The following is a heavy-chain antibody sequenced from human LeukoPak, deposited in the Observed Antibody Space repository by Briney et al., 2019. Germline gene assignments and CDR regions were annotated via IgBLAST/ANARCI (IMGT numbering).Heavy chain of an antibody. CDR1: GFTVSSNY. Sequence: PAGGSLRLSCAASGFTVSSNYMSWVRQAPGKGLEWVSIIYSGGSTFYADSVKGRFTISRDNSKNTLYLQMNSLRAEDTAVYYCASGDIAAPQHYWGQGTLVTVSS. J-gene: IGHJ4*02. V-gene: IGHV3-53*01. CDR3: ASGDIAAPQHY. CDR2: IYSGGST. D-gene: IGHD6-6*01.